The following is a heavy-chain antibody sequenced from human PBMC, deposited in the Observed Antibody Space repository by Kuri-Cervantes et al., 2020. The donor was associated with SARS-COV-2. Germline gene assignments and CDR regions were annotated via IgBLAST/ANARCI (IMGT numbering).Heavy chain of an antibody. CDR1: VYTFTRYG. Sequence: ASVKVSCKASVYTFTRYGITWVRQAPGQGLEWMGWISPDNDDTKYAQKFQGRVTMSTDTSSSTAYMDLRSLRFDDTAVHFCARDATPELTYDFSGYYVDYWGLGTLVTVSS. D-gene: IGHD3-22*01. J-gene: IGHJ4*01. CDR2: ISPDNDDT. V-gene: IGHV1-18*01. CDR3: ARDATPELTYDFSGYYVDY.